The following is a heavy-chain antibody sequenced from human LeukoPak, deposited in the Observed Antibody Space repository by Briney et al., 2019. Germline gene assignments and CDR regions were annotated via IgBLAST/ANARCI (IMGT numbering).Heavy chain of an antibody. CDR1: GFTFSSYG. CDR3: AKTERFGLRMPYFDY. Sequence: GGTLRLSCAASGFTFSSYGMSWVRQAPGKGLEWVSAISGSGGSTYYADSVKGRFTISRDNSKNTLYLQMNSLRAEDTAVYYCAKTERFGLRMPYFDYWGQGTLVTVSS. V-gene: IGHV3-23*01. D-gene: IGHD3-10*01. J-gene: IGHJ4*02. CDR2: ISGSGGST.